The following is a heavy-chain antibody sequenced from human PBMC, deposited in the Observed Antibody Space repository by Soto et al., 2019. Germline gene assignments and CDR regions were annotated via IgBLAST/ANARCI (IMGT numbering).Heavy chain of an antibody. CDR3: AKEMVSFDLELLASDY. V-gene: IGHV3-23*01. D-gene: IGHD1-7*01. CDR2: ISGSGGST. CDR1: GFTFSSYA. Sequence: GGALRLSCAASGFTFSSYAMSWVRQAPGKGLEWVSAISGSGGSTYYADSVKGRFTISRDNSKNTLYLQMNSLRAEDTAVYYCAKEMVSFDLELLASDYWGQGTLVTVSS. J-gene: IGHJ4*02.